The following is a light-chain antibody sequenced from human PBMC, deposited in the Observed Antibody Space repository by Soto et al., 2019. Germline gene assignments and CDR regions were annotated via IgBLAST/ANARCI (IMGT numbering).Light chain of an antibody. CDR3: QQSYSNPLT. Sequence: DIQMTQSPSSLSASVGDRVTITCRASQSISSFLNWYQQKPGTAPKVLINAAASLQSGVPSRFSGSGSGPDFTLTISSLQPEDFATYYCQQSYSNPLTFGGGTKVEIK. V-gene: IGKV1-39*01. CDR1: QSISSF. J-gene: IGKJ4*01. CDR2: AAA.